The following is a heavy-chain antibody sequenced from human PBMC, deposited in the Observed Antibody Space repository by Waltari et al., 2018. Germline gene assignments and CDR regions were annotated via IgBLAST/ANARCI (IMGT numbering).Heavy chain of an antibody. J-gene: IGHJ4*02. Sequence: QVQLQESGPGLVKPSQTLSLTCTVSGGSISSGSYYWSWIRQPAGKGLEWIGYIYTSGSTNYNPSLKSRVTISVDTSKNQFSLKLSSVTAADTAVYYCARDSAAGIDYWGQGTLVTVSS. D-gene: IGHD6-13*01. V-gene: IGHV4-61*09. CDR1: GGSISSGSYY. CDR2: IYTSGST. CDR3: ARDSAAGIDY.